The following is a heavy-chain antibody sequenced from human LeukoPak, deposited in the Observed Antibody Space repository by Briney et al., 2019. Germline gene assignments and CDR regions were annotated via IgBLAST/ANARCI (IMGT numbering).Heavy chain of an antibody. D-gene: IGHD3-16*02. V-gene: IGHV3-23*01. CDR3: AKIAYYDYVWGSYRQPPILDY. CDR2: ISGSGGST. J-gene: IGHJ4*02. Sequence: PGGSLRLSRAASGFTFSSYGMSWVRQAPGKGLEWVSAISGSGGSTYYADSVKGRFTISRDNSKNTLYLQMNSLRAEDTAVYYCAKIAYYDYVWGSYRQPPILDYWGQGTLVTVSS. CDR1: GFTFSSYG.